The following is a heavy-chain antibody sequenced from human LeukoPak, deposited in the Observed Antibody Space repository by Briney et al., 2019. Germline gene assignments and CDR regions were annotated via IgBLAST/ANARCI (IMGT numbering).Heavy chain of an antibody. CDR1: GYSISSGYY. Sequence: ASETLSLTCTVSGYSISSGYYWGWIRQPPGKGLEWIGSIYHSGSTYYNPSLKSRVTISVDTSKNQFSLKLSSVTAADTAVYYCARVSYGSVSYYYYYYYMDVWGKGTTVTVSS. D-gene: IGHD3-10*01. J-gene: IGHJ6*03. V-gene: IGHV4-38-2*02. CDR2: IYHSGST. CDR3: ARVSYGSVSYYYYYYYMDV.